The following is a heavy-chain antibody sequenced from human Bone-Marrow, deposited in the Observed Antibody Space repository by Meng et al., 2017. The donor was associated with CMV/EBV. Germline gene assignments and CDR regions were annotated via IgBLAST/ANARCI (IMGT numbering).Heavy chain of an antibody. CDR2: IKQDGSEK. CDR1: GFTFMSYA. Sequence: GGSLRLSCAASGFTFMSYAMHWVRQTPGKGLEWVANIKQDGSEKYYVDSVKGRFTISRDNAKNSLYLQMNSLRAEDTAVYYCARDRVLYYDFWSGYYVSDDYWGQGTLVTVSS. J-gene: IGHJ4*02. D-gene: IGHD3-3*01. CDR3: ARDRVLYYDFWSGYYVSDDY. V-gene: IGHV3-7*01.